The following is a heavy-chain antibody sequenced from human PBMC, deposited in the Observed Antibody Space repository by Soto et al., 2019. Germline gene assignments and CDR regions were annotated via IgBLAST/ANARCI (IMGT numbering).Heavy chain of an antibody. D-gene: IGHD3-22*01. V-gene: IGHV4-34*01. J-gene: IGHJ3*02. CDR1: GGSFSGYY. CDR3: ARYRGYHAFDI. CDR2: INHSGST. Sequence: QVQLQQWGAGLLKPSETLSLTCAVYGGSFSGYYWSWIRQPPGKGLEWIGEINHSGSTNYNPSLKGRVTISVDTSKNQFSLKLSSVTAADTAVYYCARYRGYHAFDIWGQGTMVTVSS.